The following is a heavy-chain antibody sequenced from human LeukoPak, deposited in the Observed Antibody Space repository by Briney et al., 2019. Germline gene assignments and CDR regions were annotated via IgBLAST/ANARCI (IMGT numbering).Heavy chain of an antibody. CDR3: ARAYGSGSYWGHYYYYGMDV. V-gene: IGHV1-8*01. J-gene: IGHJ6*02. Sequence: ASVKASCKASGYTFTSYDINWVRQATGQGLEWMGWMNPNSGNTGYAQKFQGRVTMTRNTSISTAYMELSSLRSEDTAVYYCARAYGSGSYWGHYYYYGMDVWGQGTTVTVSS. CDR1: GYTFTSYD. CDR2: MNPNSGNT. D-gene: IGHD3-10*01.